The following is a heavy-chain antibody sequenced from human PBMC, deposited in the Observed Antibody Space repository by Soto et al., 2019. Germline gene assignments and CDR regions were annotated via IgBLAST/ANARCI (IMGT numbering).Heavy chain of an antibody. CDR1: GFTFSSYA. J-gene: IGHJ4*02. Sequence: GGSLRLSCAASGFTFSSYAMSWVRQAPGKGLEWVSAISGSGGSTYYADSVKGRFTISRDNSKNTLNLQMNSLRAEDTAVYYCAKVLHYYDSRTIWGQGTLVTVSS. V-gene: IGHV3-23*01. CDR2: ISGSGGST. D-gene: IGHD3-22*01. CDR3: AKVLHYYDSRTI.